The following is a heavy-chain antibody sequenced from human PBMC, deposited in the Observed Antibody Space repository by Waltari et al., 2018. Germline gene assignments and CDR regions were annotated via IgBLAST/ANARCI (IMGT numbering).Heavy chain of an antibody. V-gene: IGHV3-48*04. D-gene: IGHD6-6*01. J-gene: IGHJ5*02. Sequence: EVQLVESGGGLVQPGGSLRLSCAASGFTFSSYSMNWVRQAPGKGLEWVSYISSSSTIYYADSVKGRFTISRDNAKNSLYLQMNSLRAEDTAVYYCATLGVGAARLSPYNWFDPWGQGTLVTVSS. CDR1: GFTFSSYS. CDR3: ATLGVGAARLSPYNWFDP. CDR2: ISSSSTI.